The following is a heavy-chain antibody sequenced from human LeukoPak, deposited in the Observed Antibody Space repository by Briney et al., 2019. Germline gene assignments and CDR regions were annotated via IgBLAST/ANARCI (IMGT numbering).Heavy chain of an antibody. D-gene: IGHD3-3*01. CDR3: AKDLGITIFGVGIDAFDI. V-gene: IGHV3-30*02. J-gene: IGHJ3*02. Sequence: GGSLRLSCAASGFTFSSYGMHWVRQAPGKGLEWVAFIRYDGSNKYYADSVKGRFTISRDNSKNTLYLQMNSLRAEDTAVYYCAKDLGITIFGVGIDAFDIWGQGTMVTVSS. CDR2: IRYDGSNK. CDR1: GFTFSSYG.